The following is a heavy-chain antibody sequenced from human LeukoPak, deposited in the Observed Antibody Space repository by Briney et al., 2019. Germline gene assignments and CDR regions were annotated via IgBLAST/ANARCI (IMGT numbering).Heavy chain of an antibody. D-gene: IGHD6-25*01. CDR2: INGDGSST. CDR1: GFIFSQFW. CDR3: ARDPPIAAAYYYYYYGMDV. J-gene: IGHJ6*02. Sequence: GGSLRLSCAGSGFIFSQFWMQWVRQVPGKGLVWVSRINGDGSSTNYADSVKGRFTISRDNSKNTLYLQMNSLRAEDTAVYYCARDPPIAAAYYYYYYGMDVWGQGTTVTVSS. V-gene: IGHV3-74*01.